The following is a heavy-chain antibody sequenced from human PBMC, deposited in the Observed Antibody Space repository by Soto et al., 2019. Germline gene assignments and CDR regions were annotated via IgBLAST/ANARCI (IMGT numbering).Heavy chain of an antibody. CDR2: ISYDGRNE. J-gene: IGHJ4*02. V-gene: IGHV3-30*04. CDR3: ARDGCPNCVCFNDY. D-gene: IGHD2-8*01. CDR1: GFSFSSYA. Sequence: QVKLVESGGGVVQAGTSLRLSCAASGFSFSSYAIHWVRQAPGKGLEWLSFISYDGRNEYYADSVKGRFTVSRDSSKDTLYLEINTLKREDTAVYYCARDGCPNCVCFNDYWGQGTLVTVSP.